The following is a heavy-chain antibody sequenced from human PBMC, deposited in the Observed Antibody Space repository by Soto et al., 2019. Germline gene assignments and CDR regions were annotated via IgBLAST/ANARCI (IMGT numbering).Heavy chain of an antibody. CDR3: ARGNWNDAVYYYGTEV. V-gene: IGHV6-1*01. CDR2: TYYRSKWYN. Sequence: PSQTLSLTCAISGDSVSRNSGAWNWIRQSPSRGLEWLGRTYYRSKWYNEYAPSVKSRITINPDTAKNQFALQLKSVTPDDTGVYYCARGNWNDAVYYYGTEVLGKGITVNVSS. CDR1: GDSVSRNSGA. J-gene: IGHJ6*04. D-gene: IGHD1-1*01.